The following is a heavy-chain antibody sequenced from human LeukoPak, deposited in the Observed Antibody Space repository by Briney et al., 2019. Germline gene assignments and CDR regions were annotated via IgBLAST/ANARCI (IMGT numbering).Heavy chain of an antibody. CDR1: GYSISSGYY. V-gene: IGHV4-38-2*02. Sequence: SETLSLTCTVSGYSISSGYYWGWIRQPPGKGLEWIGSIYHSGRTFYNPSLKSRVTISVDTSKNQFSLKLTSVTAADTAVYYCARESPDGGSYPLFDYWGQGTLVTVSS. J-gene: IGHJ4*02. CDR3: ARESPDGGSYPLFDY. CDR2: IYHSGRT. D-gene: IGHD1-26*01.